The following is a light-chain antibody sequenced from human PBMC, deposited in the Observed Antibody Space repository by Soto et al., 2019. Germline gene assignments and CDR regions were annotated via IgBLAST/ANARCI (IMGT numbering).Light chain of an antibody. CDR2: GAS. CDR3: QQPWT. J-gene: IGKJ1*01. V-gene: IGKV3-15*01. Sequence: EIVMTQSPATLSVSPGERATLSCRASQSVSSNLAWYQQKPGQAPRLLIYGASTRATGIPARFSGSGSGTEFTLTISGLQSEDFAVYYCQQPWTFGQGTKV. CDR1: QSVSSN.